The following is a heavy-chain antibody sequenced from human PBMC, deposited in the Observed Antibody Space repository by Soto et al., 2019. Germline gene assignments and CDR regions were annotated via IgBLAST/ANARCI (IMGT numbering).Heavy chain of an antibody. CDR3: ARDVSPGSSSLYLDAFDI. V-gene: IGHV3-7*05. Sequence: VQLEESGGDLVQPGGSLRLSCAASGFTLSAYWMTWVRQAPGKGLEWVANINRDGSKKSYLDSVRGRFTISRDNVSNSLYLQMDSLSADDTALYYCARDVSPGSSSLYLDAFDIWTQGTMVTVSP. J-gene: IGHJ3*02. D-gene: IGHD6-13*01. CDR2: INRDGSKK. CDR1: GFTLSAYW.